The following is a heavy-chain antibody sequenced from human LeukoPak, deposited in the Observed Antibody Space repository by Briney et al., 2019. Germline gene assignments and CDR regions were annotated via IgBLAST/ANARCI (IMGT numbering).Heavy chain of an antibody. Sequence: SETLSLTCTVSDGSISSYYWSWIRQPLGKGLEWIGYIYYSGSTNYNPSLKSRVTISVDTSKNQFSLKLSSVTAADTAVYYCAREDAEVFDYWGQGTLVTVSS. CDR1: DGSISSYY. CDR2: IYYSGST. V-gene: IGHV4-59*01. CDR3: AREDAEVFDY. D-gene: IGHD2-8*01. J-gene: IGHJ4*02.